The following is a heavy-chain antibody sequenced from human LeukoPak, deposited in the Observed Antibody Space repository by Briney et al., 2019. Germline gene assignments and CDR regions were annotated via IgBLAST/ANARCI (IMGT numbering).Heavy chain of an antibody. CDR2: INPNSGGT. Sequence: GASVKVSCKXSGYTFTGYYMHWVRQAPGQGLEWMGWINPNSGGTNYSQKFQGRVTMTRDTSISTAYMELSRLRSDDTAVYYCAREGLPAAIFRGAFDIWGQGTMVTVSS. V-gene: IGHV1-2*02. D-gene: IGHD2-2*02. CDR3: AREGLPAAIFRGAFDI. CDR1: GYTFTGYY. J-gene: IGHJ3*02.